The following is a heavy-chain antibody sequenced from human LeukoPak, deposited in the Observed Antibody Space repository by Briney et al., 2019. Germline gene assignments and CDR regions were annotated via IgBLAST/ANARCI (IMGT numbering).Heavy chain of an antibody. D-gene: IGHD6-6*01. CDR3: ARHRGSSNFDY. CDR2: IYYSGST. Sequence: SETLSLTCTVSGVSMSGYYWSWIRQPPGKGLEWIGYIYYSGSTNYNPSLKSRVTISVDTSKNQFSLKLSSVTAADTAVYYCARHRGSSNFDYWGQGTLVTVSS. CDR1: GVSMSGYY. J-gene: IGHJ4*02. V-gene: IGHV4-59*08.